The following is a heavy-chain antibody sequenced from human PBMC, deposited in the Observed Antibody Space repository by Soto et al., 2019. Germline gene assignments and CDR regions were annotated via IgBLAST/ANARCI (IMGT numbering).Heavy chain of an antibody. V-gene: IGHV2-5*01. D-gene: IGHD2-15*01. J-gene: IGHJ6*02. CDR3: AHTRNEDCSGGSCYSFYYYYGMDV. CDR2: IYWNDDK. CDR1: GFSLSTSGVG. Sequence: QITLKESGPTLVKPTQTLTLTCTFSGFSLSTSGVGVGWIRQPPGKALEWLALIYWNDDKRYSPSLKSRLTTAKNTSKNQVVLTMTNMDPVDTSTYYCAHTRNEDCSGGSCYSFYYYYGMDVLGQGTTVTLSS.